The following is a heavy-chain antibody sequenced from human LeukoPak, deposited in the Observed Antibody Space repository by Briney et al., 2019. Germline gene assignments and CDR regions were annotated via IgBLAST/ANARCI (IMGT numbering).Heavy chain of an antibody. V-gene: IGHV4-34*01. J-gene: IGHJ4*02. D-gene: IGHD1-26*01. Sequence: GTLSLTRAVYVGSLTGYYWTSIRQPPGTGVEWIGEIYHSGSTNYNPSLQSRVTISVETSKNQLSLNLNSVTAADPAMYYCARGTRQSVVHSACDYWGQGTLVTVSS. CDR2: IYHSGST. CDR3: ARGTRQSVVHSACDY. CDR1: VGSLTGYY.